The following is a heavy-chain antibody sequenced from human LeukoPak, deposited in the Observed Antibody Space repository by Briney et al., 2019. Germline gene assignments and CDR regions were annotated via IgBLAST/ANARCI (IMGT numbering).Heavy chain of an antibody. D-gene: IGHD3-22*01. CDR2: IYYSGST. V-gene: IGHV4-59*01. CDR1: GGSIRHYY. J-gene: IGHJ3*02. CDR3: AGSGYYSIEAFDM. Sequence: PSETLSLTCTVSGGSIRHYYWSWIRQPPGKGLEWIGYIYYSGSTNYNPSLKSRVTISVDTSKNQFSLKLSSVTAADTAVYYCAGSGYYSIEAFDMWGQGTMVTVS.